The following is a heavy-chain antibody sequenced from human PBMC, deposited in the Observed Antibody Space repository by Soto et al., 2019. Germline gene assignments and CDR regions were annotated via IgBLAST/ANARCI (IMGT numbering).Heavy chain of an antibody. V-gene: IGHV3-30*18. CDR3: AKAAAARSYYYYYYMDV. D-gene: IGHD6-13*01. CDR1: GFTFSSYG. J-gene: IGHJ6*03. Sequence: QVQLVESGGGVVQPGRSLRLSCAASGFTFSSYGMHWVRQAPGKGLEWVAVISYDGSNKYYADSVKGRFTISRDNSKNTLYLQMNSVRAEDTAVYYCAKAAAARSYYYYYYMDVWGKGTTVTVSS. CDR2: ISYDGSNK.